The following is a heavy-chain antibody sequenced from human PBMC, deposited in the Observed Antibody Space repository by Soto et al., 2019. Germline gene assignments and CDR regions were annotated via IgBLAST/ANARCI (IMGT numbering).Heavy chain of an antibody. CDR3: AREVVATMDIYYSGMDV. CDR1: GYTFTDYY. Sequence: QVHLVQSGAVVKKPGASVTVSCKASGYTFTDYYLHWVRQVQQAPGQAREWIGVINPSNGRTTYAQKFQGRVTMTRDTSSSTVYMDLSNLRSDDTAVYYCAREVVATMDIYYSGMDVWGQGTTVTVSS. J-gene: IGHJ6*02. D-gene: IGHD5-12*01. V-gene: IGHV1-46*01. CDR2: INPSNGRT.